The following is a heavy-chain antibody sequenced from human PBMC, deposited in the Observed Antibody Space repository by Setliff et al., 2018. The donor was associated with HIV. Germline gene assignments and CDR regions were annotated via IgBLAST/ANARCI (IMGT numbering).Heavy chain of an antibody. Sequence: PSETLSLTCSVSGGSITSSSYYWGWIRQPPGRGLEWVGSLYYSGSTFYNPSLRSRLTISGDTSKNHFSLRLTSDDTAFYFCARSRITFGGGIDTIDYWGQGTLVTVSS. D-gene: IGHD3-16*02. V-gene: IGHV4-39*02. CDR3: ARSRITFGGGIDTIDY. J-gene: IGHJ4*02. CDR1: GGSITSSSYY. CDR2: LYYSGST.